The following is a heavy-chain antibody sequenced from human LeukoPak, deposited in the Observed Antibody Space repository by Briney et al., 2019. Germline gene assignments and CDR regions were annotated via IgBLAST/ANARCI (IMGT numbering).Heavy chain of an antibody. Sequence: SVKPSCKPSGGTFSSYAISWVRQAPGHGLEWMGRIIPIFGIANYAHTFHRRVTITADKSTSTAYMELSSLRREDTAVYYCARGFAKTAKHYFDYWGQGTLVTVSS. V-gene: IGHV1-69*04. D-gene: IGHD4/OR15-4a*01. CDR1: GGTFSSYA. J-gene: IGHJ4*02. CDR2: IIPIFGIA. CDR3: ARGFAKTAKHYFDY.